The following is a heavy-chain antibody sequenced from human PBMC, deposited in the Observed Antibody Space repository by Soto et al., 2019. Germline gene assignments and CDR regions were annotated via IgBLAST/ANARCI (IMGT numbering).Heavy chain of an antibody. CDR2: IRSKANSYAT. Sequence: DSRFIVSGSSMHWVPQPYRKGLEWVGRIRSKANSYATAYAASVKGRFTISRDDSKNTAYLQMNSLKTEDTAVYYCTRSRYCGGDCYSRDAFDIWGQGTMVTVSS. CDR3: TRSRYCGGDCYSRDAFDI. D-gene: IGHD2-21*02. V-gene: IGHV3-73*01. CDR1: RFIVSGSS. J-gene: IGHJ3*02.